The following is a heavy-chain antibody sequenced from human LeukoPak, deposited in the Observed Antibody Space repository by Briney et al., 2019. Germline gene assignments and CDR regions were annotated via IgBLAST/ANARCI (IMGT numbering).Heavy chain of an antibody. Sequence: SVKVSCKASGGTFSSYAISWVRQAPGQGLEWMGGIIPIFGTANYAQKFQGRVTITADESTSTAYMELSSLRSDDTAVYYCARGDCTNGVCYHYWGQGTLVTVSS. CDR2: IIPIFGTA. V-gene: IGHV1-69*13. D-gene: IGHD2-8*01. CDR3: ARGDCTNGVCYHY. J-gene: IGHJ4*02. CDR1: GGTFSSYA.